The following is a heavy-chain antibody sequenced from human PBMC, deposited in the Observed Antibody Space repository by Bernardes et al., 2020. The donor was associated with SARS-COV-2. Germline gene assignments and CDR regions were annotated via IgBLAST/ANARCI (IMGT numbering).Heavy chain of an antibody. CDR3: ARDAAGDAYGMDV. CDR1: GFTLRSSS. CDR2: ITSSSSFI. J-gene: IGHJ6*02. D-gene: IGHD2-21*01. Sequence: VGSLRLSCAASGFTLRSSSMNWVRQAPGKGLEWVSSITSSSSFIYYADSVKGRFTISRDNAKNSLYLQMSSLRAEDTAVYYCARDAAGDAYGMDVWGQGTTVTVSS. V-gene: IGHV3-21*01.